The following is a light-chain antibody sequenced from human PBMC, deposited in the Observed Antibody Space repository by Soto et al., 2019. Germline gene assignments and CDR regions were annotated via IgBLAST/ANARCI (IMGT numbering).Light chain of an antibody. CDR3: QQRSNLLT. V-gene: IGKV3-11*01. CDR1: QSLGSS. CDR2: GAS. J-gene: IGKJ4*01. Sequence: IVVTQSPATLSLSPGESATLSCRASQSLGSSLAWYQQKPGQPPRLLIYGASTRAPGVPAKFSGSGSGTDFTLTISSLEPEDFAVYYCQQRSNLLTFGGGTKVEIK.